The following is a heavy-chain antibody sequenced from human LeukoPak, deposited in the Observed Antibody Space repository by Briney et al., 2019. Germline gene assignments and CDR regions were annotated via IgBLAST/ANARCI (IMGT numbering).Heavy chain of an antibody. J-gene: IGHJ5*02. CDR2: IYYSGST. D-gene: IGHD3-16*01. V-gene: IGHV4-59*08. CDR3: ARQGEDPTGSYNWFDP. Sequence: SETLSLTCTVSGGSSSSYYRSWIRQPPGKGLEWIGYIYYSGSTNYNPSLKSRVTISVDTSKNQFSLKLSSVTAADTAVYCCARQGEDPTGSYNWFDPWGQGTLVTVSS. CDR1: GGSSSSYY.